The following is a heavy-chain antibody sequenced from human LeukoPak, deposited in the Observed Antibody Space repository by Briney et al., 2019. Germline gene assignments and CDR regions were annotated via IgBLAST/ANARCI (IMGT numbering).Heavy chain of an antibody. CDR2: IDARSGIT. CDR3: ARTYDFGRGPPGDAFDN. D-gene: IGHD3-3*01. J-gene: IGHJ3*02. CDR1: GFTLTIFG. Sequence: GGSLRLSCAVSGFTLTIFGLNWVRQAPGKGPEWVSYIDARSGITYYADSVQGRFTLSRDNARESVFLQMDSLRVDDTAVYYCARTYDFGRGPPGDAFDNWGPGTWVIVSS. V-gene: IGHV3-48*01.